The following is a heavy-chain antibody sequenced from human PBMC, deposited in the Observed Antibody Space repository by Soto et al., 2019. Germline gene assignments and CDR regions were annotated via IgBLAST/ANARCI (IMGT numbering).Heavy chain of an antibody. D-gene: IGHD4-17*01. CDR3: ATADAPTAYGDNPDAFDI. Sequence: QVQLVQSGAEVRKPGSSVKVSCKASGDTFSRYTINWVRQAPGQGLEWMGRINPIIGRPDYARTFQTRVTINAVKSTSTAYMELTSLRSEDTAIYFCATADAPTAYGDNPDAFDIWGQGTTVTVS. CDR1: GDTFSRYT. CDR2: INPIIGRP. V-gene: IGHV1-69*02. J-gene: IGHJ3*02.